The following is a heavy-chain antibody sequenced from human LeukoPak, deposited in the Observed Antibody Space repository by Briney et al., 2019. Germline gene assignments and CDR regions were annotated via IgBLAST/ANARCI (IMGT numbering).Heavy chain of an antibody. V-gene: IGHV3-64*02. CDR1: GFTFSTSA. Sequence: GGSLRLSCAASGFTFSTSAMHWVRQAPGKGLEYVSAISSSGGSTYYADSVKGRFTISRDNSENTVYLQMGSLRAEDVAVYYCARRRDGYDYWGQGTLVTVSS. CDR2: ISSSGGST. D-gene: IGHD5-24*01. CDR3: ARRRDGYDY. J-gene: IGHJ4*02.